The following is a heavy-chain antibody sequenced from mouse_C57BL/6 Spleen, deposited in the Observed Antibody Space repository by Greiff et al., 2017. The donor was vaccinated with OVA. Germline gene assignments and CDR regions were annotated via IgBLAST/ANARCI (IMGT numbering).Heavy chain of an antibody. CDR1: GYAFSSSW. CDR3: ARFGYGADFDY. Sequence: QVQLQQSGPELVKPGASVKISCKASGYAFSSSWMNWVKQRPGKGLEWIGRIYPGDGDTNYNGKFKGKATLTADKSSSTAYMQLRSLTSEDSAVYFCARFGYGADFDYWGQGTTLTVSS. J-gene: IGHJ2*01. V-gene: IGHV1-82*01. D-gene: IGHD2-2*01. CDR2: IYPGDGDT.